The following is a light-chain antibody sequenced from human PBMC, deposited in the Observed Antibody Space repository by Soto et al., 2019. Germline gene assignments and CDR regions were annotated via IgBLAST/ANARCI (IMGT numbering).Light chain of an antibody. CDR1: QSVSSN. CDR3: QQYNNWPPLT. Sequence: EIVMTQSPATLSVSPGERATLSCRASQSVSSNLAWYQQKPGQAPRLLIYGASTRATGIPARFSGSRSGTEFTLTISSLESEDLAVYYGQQYNNWPPLTFGGGTKVAIK. V-gene: IGKV3-15*01. J-gene: IGKJ4*01. CDR2: GAS.